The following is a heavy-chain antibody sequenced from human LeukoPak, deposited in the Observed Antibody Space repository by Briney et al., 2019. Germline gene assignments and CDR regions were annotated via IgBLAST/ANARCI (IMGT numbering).Heavy chain of an antibody. Sequence: SETLSLTCSVSGGSISSDAYCWSWIRQHPGKGLEWIGYISYSGSTYQNPSLKGRVTISVDTSENQFSLKLRSVTAADTAVYYCAAIVLVTAATDYWGQGTLVTVSS. J-gene: IGHJ4*02. CDR1: GGSISSDAYC. V-gene: IGHV4-31*03. CDR2: ISYSGST. D-gene: IGHD2-2*01. CDR3: AAIVLVTAATDY.